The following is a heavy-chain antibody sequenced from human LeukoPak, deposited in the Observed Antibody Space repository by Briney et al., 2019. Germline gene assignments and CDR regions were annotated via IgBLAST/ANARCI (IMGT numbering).Heavy chain of an antibody. Sequence: ASVKVSCKASGGTFSSYAISWVRQAPGQGLEWMGGIIPIFGTANYAQKFQGRVTITADESTSTAYMELSSLRSEDTAVYYCATDRTLNANWFDPWGQGTLVTVSS. V-gene: IGHV1-69*01. CDR3: ATDRTLNANWFDP. D-gene: IGHD1-14*01. CDR2: IIPIFGTA. J-gene: IGHJ5*02. CDR1: GGTFSSYA.